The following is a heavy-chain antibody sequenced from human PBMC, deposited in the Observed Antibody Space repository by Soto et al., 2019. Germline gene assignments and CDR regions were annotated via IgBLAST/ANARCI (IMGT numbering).Heavy chain of an antibody. J-gene: IGHJ4*02. CDR1: GYSFTSYW. Sequence: GESLKISCKGSGYSFTSYWIGWVRQMPGKGLEWMGIIYPGDSDTRYSPSFQGQATISADKSISTAYLQWSSLKASDTAMYYCARQYCGGGSCYRRGYFDYWGQGTLVTVSS. CDR3: ARQYCGGGSCYRRGYFDY. D-gene: IGHD2-15*01. V-gene: IGHV5-51*01. CDR2: IYPGDSDT.